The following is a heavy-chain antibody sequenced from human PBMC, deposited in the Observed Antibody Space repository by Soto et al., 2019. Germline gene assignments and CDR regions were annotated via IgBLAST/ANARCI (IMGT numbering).Heavy chain of an antibody. V-gene: IGHV4-30-4*01. CDR3: ARVKGYYYGSGSYKRGWIDY. CDR2: IYYSGST. Sequence: QVQLQESGPGLVKPSQTLSLTCTVSGGSISSGDYYWSWIRQPPGKGLEWIGYIYYSGSTYYNPSLKSRVTISVDTSKNQFSLKLSSVTAADTAVYYCARVKGYYYGSGSYKRGWIDYWGQGTLVTVSS. CDR1: GGSISSGDYY. J-gene: IGHJ4*02. D-gene: IGHD3-10*01.